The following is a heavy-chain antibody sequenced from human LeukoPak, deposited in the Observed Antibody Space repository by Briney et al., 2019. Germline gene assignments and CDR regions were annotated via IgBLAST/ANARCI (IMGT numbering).Heavy chain of an antibody. CDR2: IDWDDDK. Sequence: SGPALVKPTQTLTLTCTFSGFSLSTSGMRVSWIRQPPGKALEWLARIDWDDDKFYSTSLKTSLTISKDTSKNQVVLTMTNMDPVDTATYYCARIRGYSSSWSYFDYWGQRTLVTASS. CDR3: ARIRGYSSSWSYFDY. V-gene: IGHV2-70*04. J-gene: IGHJ4*02. CDR1: GFSLSTSGMR. D-gene: IGHD6-13*01.